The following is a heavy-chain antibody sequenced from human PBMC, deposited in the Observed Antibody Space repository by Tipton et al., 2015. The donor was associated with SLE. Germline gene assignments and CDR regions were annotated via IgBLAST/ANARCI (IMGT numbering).Heavy chain of an antibody. CDR2: VYSSGSS. J-gene: IGHJ4*02. Sequence: TLSLTCNISGDTIYSYYWSWIRQPAGKGLEWIGRVYSSGSSKYNPSLLGRVGMSLDTSTNQVSLRLRSVSAADTAIYYCARERRELLWFGESHFDSWGQGILVTVSS. CDR3: ARERRELLWFGESHFDS. V-gene: IGHV4-4*07. D-gene: IGHD3-10*01. CDR1: GDTIYSYY.